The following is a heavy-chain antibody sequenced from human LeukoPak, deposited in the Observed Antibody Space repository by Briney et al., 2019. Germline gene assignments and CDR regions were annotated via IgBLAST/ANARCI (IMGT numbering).Heavy chain of an antibody. CDR3: ARVGRYGYNLEYFDY. V-gene: IGHV4-59*01. J-gene: IGHJ4*02. D-gene: IGHD5-24*01. CDR1: GGSISSYY. Sequence: PSETLSLTCTVSGGSISSYYWSSLRQPPGKGLEWIGYIYYSGSTNYNPSLKSRVTISVHTSKNQFSLKLSSVTVADKAVYYCARVGRYGYNLEYFDYWGQGTLVTVPS. CDR2: IYYSGST.